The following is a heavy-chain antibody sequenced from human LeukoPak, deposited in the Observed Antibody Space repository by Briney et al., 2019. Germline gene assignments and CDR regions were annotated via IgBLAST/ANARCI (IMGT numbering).Heavy chain of an antibody. D-gene: IGHD3-10*01. Sequence: SQTLSLTCNVSRGAMRSGSYYWSWIRQPAGKGLEWIGRVYTTGIPNYNPSLKSRVTISVDTSKSQFSLKLTSVTAADTAMYYCARGIWVREEYWGQGTLVIVSS. CDR2: VYTTGIP. CDR1: RGAMRSGSYY. J-gene: IGHJ4*02. CDR3: ARGIWVREEY. V-gene: IGHV4-61*02.